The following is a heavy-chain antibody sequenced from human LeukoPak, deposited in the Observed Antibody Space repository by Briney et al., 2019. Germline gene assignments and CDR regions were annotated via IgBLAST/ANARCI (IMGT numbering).Heavy chain of an antibody. D-gene: IGHD1-26*01. J-gene: IGHJ4*02. Sequence: GGSLRLSCAASGLSFTPFAMSWVRQGPARGLEWVSSMKGTGETFYADSVKGRFTLSRDSSRDTVHLQLNNLRVEDTAIYYCAKRVGPSGQRDPLFDYWGQGTLVIVSS. V-gene: IGHV3-23*01. CDR1: GLSFTPFA. CDR3: AKRVGPSGQRDPLFDY. CDR2: MKGTGET.